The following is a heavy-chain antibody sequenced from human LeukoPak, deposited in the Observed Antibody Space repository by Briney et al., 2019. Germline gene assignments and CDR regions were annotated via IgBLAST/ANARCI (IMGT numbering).Heavy chain of an antibody. Sequence: ASVKVSCKASGYTFTSYGISWVRQAPGQGLEWMGWISAYNGNTNYAQKLQGRVTMTTDTSTSTACMELRSLRSDDTAVYYCASGHPGYSYGSPTWHYWGQGTLVTVSS. CDR2: ISAYNGNT. V-gene: IGHV1-18*01. CDR1: GYTFTSYG. J-gene: IGHJ4*02. D-gene: IGHD5-18*01. CDR3: ASGHPGYSYGSPTWHY.